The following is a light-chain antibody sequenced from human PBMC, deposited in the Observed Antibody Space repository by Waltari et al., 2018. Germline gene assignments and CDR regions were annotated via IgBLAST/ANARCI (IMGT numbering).Light chain of an antibody. J-gene: IGKJ1*01. Sequence: DIQMTQSPSSLSASVGDRVTIPCRASQSISSYLNWYQQKPGKAPKLMIYAASSLQSGVPSRFSGSGSRTDFTLTISRLQPEDIATYYCQQSYSTLWTFGQGTKVEIK. CDR3: QQSYSTLWT. CDR1: QSISSY. V-gene: IGKV1-39*01. CDR2: AAS.